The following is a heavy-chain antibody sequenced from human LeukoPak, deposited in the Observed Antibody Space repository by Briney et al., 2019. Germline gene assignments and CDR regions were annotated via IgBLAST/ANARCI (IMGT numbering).Heavy chain of an antibody. V-gene: IGHV3-66*02. D-gene: IGHD2-21*01. CDR3: ARAEVIAIFDY. J-gene: IGHJ4*02. CDR1: GFTVSSNY. Sequence: PGGSLRLSCAASGFTVSSNYMSWVHQAPGKGLECVSVIYGGGSTYYADSVKGRFTISRDNSKNTLYLQMNSLRAEDTAVYYCARAEVIAIFDYWGQGTLVTVSS. CDR2: IYGGGST.